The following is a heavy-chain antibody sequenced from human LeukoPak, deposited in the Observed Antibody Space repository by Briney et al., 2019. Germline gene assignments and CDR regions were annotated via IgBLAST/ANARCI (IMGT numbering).Heavy chain of an antibody. Sequence: SETLSLTCTVSGGSISSSSYYWGWIRQPPGKGLEWIGSIHYSGDTYYRSSLKSRVTMSVDTSKNQFSLNLRSVTAADTAVYYCARLGDYGDYYFDYWGQGTLVTVSS. CDR3: ARLGDYGDYYFDY. V-gene: IGHV4-39*01. J-gene: IGHJ4*02. CDR1: GGSISSSSYY. CDR2: IHYSGDT. D-gene: IGHD4-17*01.